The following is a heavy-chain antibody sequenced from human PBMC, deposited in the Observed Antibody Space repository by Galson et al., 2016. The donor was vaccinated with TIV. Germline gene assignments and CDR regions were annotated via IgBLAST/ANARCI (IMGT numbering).Heavy chain of an antibody. CDR1: GLSVSINY. J-gene: IGHJ6*02. V-gene: IGHV3-66*02. CDR2: ISDGGNT. CDR3: ARDRVVDATYYYYYYGMDV. Sequence: SLRLSCAASGLSVSINYMTWVRQAPGEGLEWVSLISDGGNTYYPDSVKGRFTISRDNSKNTLYLQMNSLRVEDTAVYYCARDRVVDATYYYYYYGMDVWGQGTAVTVSS. D-gene: IGHD2-15*01.